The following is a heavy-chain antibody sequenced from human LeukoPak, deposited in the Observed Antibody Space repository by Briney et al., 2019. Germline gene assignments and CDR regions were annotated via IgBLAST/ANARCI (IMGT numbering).Heavy chain of an antibody. Sequence: ASVKVSCKASGYTFSSYDMHWVRQAPGQGLEWMGIINPSGGSTSYAQKFQGRVTMTRDPSTSTVYMELSSLRSEDTAVYYWARDRWGGPEIQFDYWAQGTLVTVSS. D-gene: IGHD3-16*01. J-gene: IGHJ4*02. V-gene: IGHV1-46*01. CDR1: GYTFSSYD. CDR2: INPSGGST. CDR3: ARDRWGGPEIQFDY.